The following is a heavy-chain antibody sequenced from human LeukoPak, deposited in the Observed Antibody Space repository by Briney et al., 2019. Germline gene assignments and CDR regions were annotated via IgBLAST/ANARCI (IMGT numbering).Heavy chain of an antibody. J-gene: IGHJ4*02. CDR3: ARRAGGYSHPYDY. D-gene: IGHD4-23*01. CDR1: GFTLSCCG. V-gene: IGHV3-NL1*01. Sequence: GGSLRLSCAASGFTLSCCGMHWVRQAPGKGLEWVSLIYSGGTTYYADSVKGRFTISRDNSKNTLYLQMNSLRAEDTAVYYCARRAGGYSHPYDYWGQGILVTVSS. CDR2: IYSGGTT.